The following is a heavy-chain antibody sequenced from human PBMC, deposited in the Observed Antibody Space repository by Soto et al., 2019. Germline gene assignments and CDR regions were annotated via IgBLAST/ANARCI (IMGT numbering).Heavy chain of an antibody. Sequence: QVQLQESGPGLVKPSQTLSLTCTVSGGSISSGGYYWSWIRQHPAKGLEWIGYIYYSGSTYYNPSLNSRVTISVDTSKNQFSLKLSSVTAADTAVYYCARVYSSSANWFDPWGQGTLVTVSS. D-gene: IGHD6-6*01. J-gene: IGHJ5*02. CDR2: IYYSGST. V-gene: IGHV4-31*03. CDR3: ARVYSSSANWFDP. CDR1: GGSISSGGYY.